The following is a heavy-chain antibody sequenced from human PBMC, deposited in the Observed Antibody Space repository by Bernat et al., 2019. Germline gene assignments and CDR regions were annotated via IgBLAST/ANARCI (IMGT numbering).Heavy chain of an antibody. CDR3: AREDYDSSGYYASADFQH. Sequence: QVQLVQSGAEVKKPGASVKVSCKASGYTFTGYYMHWVRQAPGQGLEWMGWINPNSGGTNYAQKFQGRVTMTRDTSISTAYMELSRLRSDDTAVYYCAREDYDSSGYYASADFQHWGQGTRVAVSS. V-gene: IGHV1-2*02. CDR1: GYTFTGYY. J-gene: IGHJ1*01. D-gene: IGHD3-22*01. CDR2: INPNSGGT.